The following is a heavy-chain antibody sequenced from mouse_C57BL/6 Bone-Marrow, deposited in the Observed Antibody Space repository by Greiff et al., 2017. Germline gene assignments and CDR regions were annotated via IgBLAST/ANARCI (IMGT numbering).Heavy chain of an antibody. CDR1: GFNIKDDY. CDR3: TCGWTDDYGSSYGFAY. V-gene: IGHV14-4*01. CDR2: IDPENGDT. J-gene: IGHJ3*01. Sequence: EVQLQQSGAELVRPGASVKLSCTASGFNIKDDYMHWVKQRPEPGLEWIGWIDPENGDTEYASKFQGKATITADTSSNTAYLQLSSLTSEETAVYYCTCGWTDDYGSSYGFAYWGQGTLVTVSA. D-gene: IGHD1-1*01.